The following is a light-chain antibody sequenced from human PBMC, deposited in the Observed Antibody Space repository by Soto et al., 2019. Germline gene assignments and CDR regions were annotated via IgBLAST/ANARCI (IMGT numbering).Light chain of an antibody. CDR3: QQRGNWPLT. V-gene: IGKV3-11*01. J-gene: IGKJ1*01. CDR1: QSVSSY. CDR2: DAS. Sequence: EIVLTQSPATLSLSPGERATLSCRASQSVSSYFAWYQQKPGQAPRLLIYDASNRATGIPARFSGSGSGTDFPLTNSILEPEDFAVYYCQQRGNWPLTFGQGTKVEIK.